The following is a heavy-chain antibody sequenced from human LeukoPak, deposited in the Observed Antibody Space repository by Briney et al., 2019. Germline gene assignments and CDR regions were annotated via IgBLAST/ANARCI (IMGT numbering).Heavy chain of an antibody. J-gene: IGHJ4*02. CDR2: INHSGNT. CDR3: ARETRIAVAGHYYFDY. D-gene: IGHD6-19*01. CDR1: GGSFSGYY. Sequence: SETLSLTCAVYGGSFSGYYWSWLRQPPGKGLEWIGEINHSGNTNYNPSLKSRVTISVDTSKNQFSLKLGSVTAADTAVYYCARETRIAVAGHYYFDYWGQGTLVTVSS. V-gene: IGHV4-34*01.